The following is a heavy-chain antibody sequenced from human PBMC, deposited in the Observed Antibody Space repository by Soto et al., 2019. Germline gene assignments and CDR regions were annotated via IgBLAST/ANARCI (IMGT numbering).Heavy chain of an antibody. CDR2: IIPILGIA. CDR1: GGTFSSYT. J-gene: IGHJ4*02. Sequence: QVQLVQSGAEVKKPGSSVKVSCKASGGTFSSYTISWVRQAPGQGLEWMGRIIPILGIANYAQKLQGRVRNTAGNSTRTDYMELSGLRSEDTAVYYCARDPPSLGYDSSCNGYWGQGTLVTVSS. CDR3: ARDPPSLGYDSSCNGY. V-gene: IGHV1-69*08. D-gene: IGHD3-22*01.